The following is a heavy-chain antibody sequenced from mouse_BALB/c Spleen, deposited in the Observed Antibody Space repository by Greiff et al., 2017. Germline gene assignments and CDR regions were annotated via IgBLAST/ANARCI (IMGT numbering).Heavy chain of an antibody. CDR1: GYSITSDYA. D-gene: IGHD1-1*01. V-gene: IGHV3-2*02. CDR3: AREGYYGSSPWFAY. J-gene: IGHJ3*01. Sequence: EVMLVESGPGLVKPSQSLSLTCTVTGYSITSDYAWNWIRQFPGNKLEWMGYISYSGSTSYNPSLKSRISITRDTSKNQFFLQLNSVTTEDTATYYCAREGYYGSSPWFAYWGQGTLVTVSA. CDR2: ISYSGST.